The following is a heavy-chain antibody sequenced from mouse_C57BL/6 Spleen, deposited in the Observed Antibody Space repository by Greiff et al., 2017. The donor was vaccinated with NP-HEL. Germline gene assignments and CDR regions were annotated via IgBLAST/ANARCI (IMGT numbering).Heavy chain of an antibody. D-gene: IGHD3-3*01. CDR2: IYPGDGDT. Sequence: VQLVESGAELVKPGASVKISCKASGYAFSSYWMNWVKQRPGKGLEWIGQIYPGDGDTNYNGKFKGKATLTADKSSSTAYMQLSSLTSEDSAVYFCARRGPFYYAMDYWGQGTSVTVSS. J-gene: IGHJ4*01. CDR3: ARRGPFYYAMDY. V-gene: IGHV1-80*01. CDR1: GYAFSSYW.